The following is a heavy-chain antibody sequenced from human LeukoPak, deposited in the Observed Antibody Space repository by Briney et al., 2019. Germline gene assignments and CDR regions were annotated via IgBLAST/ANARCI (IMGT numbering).Heavy chain of an antibody. Sequence: GGSLRLSCAASGFAFSTYWMLWVRQAPGKGLEWVANIKGDGTEKHYVDSVKGRFTISRGNAKNSLYLQMNNLRAEDTALYYCARGMTWSAYWGQGTLVAVAS. CDR2: IKGDGTEK. J-gene: IGHJ4*02. D-gene: IGHD2-21*02. V-gene: IGHV3-7*04. CDR3: ARGMTWSAY. CDR1: GFAFSTYW.